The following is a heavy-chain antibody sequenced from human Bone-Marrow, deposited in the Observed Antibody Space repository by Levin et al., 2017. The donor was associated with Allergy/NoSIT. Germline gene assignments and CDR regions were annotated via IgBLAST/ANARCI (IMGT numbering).Heavy chain of an antibody. CDR1: GFTFSSYI. CDR2: ISSDGSNK. V-gene: IGHV3-30*04. CDR3: ATAGESGSYFDY. D-gene: IGHD1-26*01. J-gene: IGHJ4*02. Sequence: GGSLRLSCAASGFTFSSYIMHWVRQAPGKGPEWVTVISSDGSNKHYADSVKGRFTISRDNSKNTLYLQMNSLRAEDTAVYYCATAGESGSYFDYWGQGTLVTVSS.